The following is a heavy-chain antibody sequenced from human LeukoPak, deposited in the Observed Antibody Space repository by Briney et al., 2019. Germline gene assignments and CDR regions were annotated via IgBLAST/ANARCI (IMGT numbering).Heavy chain of an antibody. D-gene: IGHD3-22*01. Sequence: GRSLRLSCAASGFTFSSYGMHWVRQAPGKGLEWVAVIWYDGSNKYYADSVKGRFTISRDNAKNSLYLQMNSLRAEDTAVYYCARVHYYDSSGLNWGQGTLVTVSS. J-gene: IGHJ4*02. CDR2: IWYDGSNK. CDR3: ARVHYYDSSGLN. CDR1: GFTFSSYG. V-gene: IGHV3-33*01.